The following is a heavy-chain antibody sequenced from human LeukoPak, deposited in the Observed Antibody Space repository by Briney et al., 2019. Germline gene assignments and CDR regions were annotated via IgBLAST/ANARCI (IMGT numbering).Heavy chain of an antibody. CDR3: ASPHTRGSSLDYFDY. J-gene: IGHJ4*02. Sequence: EASVKVSFKASGYTFTSYYIHWVRQAPGQGLEWMGVINPSGGSTSYAQKFQGRVTMTRDTSTSTVYMELSSLRSEDTAVYYCASPHTRGSSLDYFDYWGQGTLVTVSS. CDR1: GYTFTSYY. CDR2: INPSGGST. D-gene: IGHD3-10*01. V-gene: IGHV1-46*01.